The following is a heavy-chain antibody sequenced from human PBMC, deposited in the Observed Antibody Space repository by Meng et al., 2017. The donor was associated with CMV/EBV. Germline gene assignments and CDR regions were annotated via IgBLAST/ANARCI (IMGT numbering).Heavy chain of an antibody. CDR2: IVPIFGTT. CDR3: ARASQWLLPNLDH. CDR1: GGTFSSYA. Sequence: SVKVSCKTSGGTFSSYAFIWVRQAPGQGLEWMAGIVPIFGTTDYAQKFQGRVTLTTDESTSTAYMELSSLTSEDTAVYYCARASQWLLPNLDHWGQGTLVTVSS. J-gene: IGHJ4*02. D-gene: IGHD6-19*01. V-gene: IGHV1-69*05.